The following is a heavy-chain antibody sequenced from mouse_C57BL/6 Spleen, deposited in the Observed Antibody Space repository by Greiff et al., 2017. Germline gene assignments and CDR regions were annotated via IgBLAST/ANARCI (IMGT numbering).Heavy chain of an antibody. D-gene: IGHD3-2*02. Sequence: QVQLQQPGTELVKPGASVKLSCKASGYTFTSYWMHWVKQRPGQGLEWIGNINPSNGGTNYNEKFKSKATLTVDKSSSTAYMQLSSLTSEDSAVYYCARSDSSGYERDAMDYWGQGTSGTVSS. V-gene: IGHV1-53*01. J-gene: IGHJ4*01. CDR2: INPSNGGT. CDR1: GYTFTSYW. CDR3: ARSDSSGYERDAMDY.